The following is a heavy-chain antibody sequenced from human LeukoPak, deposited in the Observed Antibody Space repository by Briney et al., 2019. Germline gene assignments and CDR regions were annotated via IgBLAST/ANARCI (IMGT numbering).Heavy chain of an antibody. CDR3: AGAYCGGDCYSGRAFDI. V-gene: IGHV4-59*12. CDR1: GDSIRSYD. CDR2: IYYSGST. Sequence: SETLSLTCTVSGDSIRSYDWSWIRQSPGKGLEWIGYIYYSGSTNYNPSLKSRVTISVDTSKNQFSLKLSSVTAADTAVYYCAGAYCGGDCYSGRAFDIWGQGTMVTVSS. J-gene: IGHJ3*02. D-gene: IGHD2-21*02.